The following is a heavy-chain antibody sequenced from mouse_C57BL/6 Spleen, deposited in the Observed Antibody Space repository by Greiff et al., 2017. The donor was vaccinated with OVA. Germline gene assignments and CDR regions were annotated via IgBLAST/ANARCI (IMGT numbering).Heavy chain of an antibody. V-gene: IGHV1-26*01. CDR1: GYTFTDYY. D-gene: IGHD2-5*01. Sequence: EVQLQQSGPELVKPGASVKISCKASGYTFTDYYMNWVKQSHGKSLEWIGDMNPNNGGTSYNQKFKGKATVTVDKSSSTAYMELRSLSSEDSAVYYCARLYYSNYVGYAMDYWGQGTSVTVSS. J-gene: IGHJ4*01. CDR2: MNPNNGGT. CDR3: ARLYYSNYVGYAMDY.